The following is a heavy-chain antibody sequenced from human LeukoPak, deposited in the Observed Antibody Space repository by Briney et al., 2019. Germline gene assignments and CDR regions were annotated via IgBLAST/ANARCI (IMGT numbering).Heavy chain of an antibody. Sequence: PGGPLRLSCAASGFTLSNYDMNWVRQAPGKGLEWVSSIGTSSRYIYYKDSVRGRFTISRDDAKNSLYLEMNSLRAEDTAVYYCARADCSSSTCYLRRSWFDPWGQGTLVTVSS. V-gene: IGHV3-21*01. CDR2: IGTSSRYI. CDR3: ARADCSSSTCYLRRSWFDP. J-gene: IGHJ5*02. CDR1: GFTLSNYD. D-gene: IGHD2-2*01.